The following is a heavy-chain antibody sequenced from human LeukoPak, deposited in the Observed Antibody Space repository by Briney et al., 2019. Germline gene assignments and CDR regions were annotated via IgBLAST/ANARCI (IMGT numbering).Heavy chain of an antibody. CDR1: GGSISSSNYY. D-gene: IGHD3-22*01. Sequence: SETLSLTCTVSGGSISSSNYYWGWIRQPPGKGLEWIGSIYYSGSTYYNPSLKSRVTISVDTSKNQFSLKLSSVTAADTAVFYCASGTWGFYDTTVGVYWGQGTLVTVSS. V-gene: IGHV4-39*07. J-gene: IGHJ4*02. CDR3: ASGTWGFYDTTVGVY. CDR2: IYYSGST.